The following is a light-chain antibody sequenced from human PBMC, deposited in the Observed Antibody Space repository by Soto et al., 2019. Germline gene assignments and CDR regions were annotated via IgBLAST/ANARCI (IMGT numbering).Light chain of an antibody. Sequence: QPVLTQSPSASASLGASVKLTCTLSSGHSNYAIAWHQQQSEKGPRYLMKLNSDGSHSKGDGIPDRFSGSSSGAERYLTLSSLPSEDEADYYCQTWGSGIVVFGGGTKLTVL. CDR3: QTWGSGIVV. J-gene: IGLJ2*01. CDR1: SGHSNYA. CDR2: LNSDGSH. V-gene: IGLV4-69*01.